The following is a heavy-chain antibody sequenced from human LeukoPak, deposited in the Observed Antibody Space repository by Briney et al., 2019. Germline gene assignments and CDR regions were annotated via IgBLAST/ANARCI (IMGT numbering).Heavy chain of an antibody. D-gene: IGHD3-9*01. Sequence: PGASLRLSCAASGFIFSNYATSWVRQAPGKGLEWVSAITGSGDTTYYADSVKGRSTISRDNSKNALYVEMNTLRAEDTAVYYCVKWGDYDILTGYYVPDFWGQGTLVTVSS. CDR3: VKWGDYDILTGYYVPDF. CDR1: GFIFSNYA. V-gene: IGHV3-23*01. J-gene: IGHJ4*02. CDR2: ITGSGDTT.